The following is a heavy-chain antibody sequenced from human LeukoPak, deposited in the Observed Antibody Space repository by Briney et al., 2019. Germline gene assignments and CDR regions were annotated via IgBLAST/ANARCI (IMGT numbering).Heavy chain of an antibody. D-gene: IGHD3-3*01. V-gene: IGHV4-30-2*01. J-gene: IGHJ5*02. CDR2: IYHSGST. CDR3: ARVARDYDFWSGYLDNWFDP. Sequence: SETLSLTCAVSGGSISSGGYSWGWIRQPPGKGLEWIGYIYHSGSTYYNPSLKSRVTISVDRSKNQFSLKLSSVTAADTAVYYCARVARDYDFWSGYLDNWFDPWGQGTLVTVSS. CDR1: GGSISSGGYS.